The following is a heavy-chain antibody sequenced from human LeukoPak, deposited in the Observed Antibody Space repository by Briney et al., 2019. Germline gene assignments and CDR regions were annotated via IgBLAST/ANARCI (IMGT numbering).Heavy chain of an antibody. J-gene: IGHJ4*02. CDR3: ARDAYYFGSGSYVDY. CDR1: GFTFSSYG. Sequence: GRSLRLSCAVSGFTFSSYGMHWVRQAPGKGLEWVAVIWYHGSNEFYADSVKGRFTISRDNSKNTLYLQMSSLRAEDTAVYYCARDAYYFGSGSYVDYWGQGTLVTVSS. D-gene: IGHD3-10*01. V-gene: IGHV3-33*01. CDR2: IWYHGSNE.